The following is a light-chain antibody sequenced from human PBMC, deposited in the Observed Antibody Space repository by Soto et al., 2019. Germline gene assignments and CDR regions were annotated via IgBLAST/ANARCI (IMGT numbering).Light chain of an antibody. CDR2: GAS. J-gene: IGKJ5*01. Sequence: EILLTHSPYTLSVSPGGSATLSCRASQRVYSNLAWYQQRPGQAPRLLIYGASTRATGVPARFSGRGSGTEFTLTISSLQSEDFAVYYCQQYTNWPPNTFGQGTRLEIK. CDR3: QQYTNWPPNT. CDR1: QRVYSN. V-gene: IGKV3-15*01.